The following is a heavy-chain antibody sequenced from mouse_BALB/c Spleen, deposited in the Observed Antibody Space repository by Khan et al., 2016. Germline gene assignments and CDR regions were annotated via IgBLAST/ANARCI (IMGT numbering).Heavy chain of an antibody. CDR2: INTNTGEP. CDR1: GYTFTNYG. Sequence: QIQLVQSGPELKKPGETVKISCKASGYTFTNYGMNWVKQAPGKGLKWMGWINTNTGEPTYAEEFKGRFAFSLETSASTAYLQINNLKNEDTATYCCAEDYYGSSWFAYWGQGTLVTVSA. V-gene: IGHV9-3*02. D-gene: IGHD1-1*01. J-gene: IGHJ3*01. CDR3: AEDYYGSSWFAY.